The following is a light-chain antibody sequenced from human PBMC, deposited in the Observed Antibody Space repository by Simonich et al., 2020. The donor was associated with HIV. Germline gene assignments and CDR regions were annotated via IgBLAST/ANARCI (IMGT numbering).Light chain of an antibody. J-gene: IGLJ3*02. V-gene: IGLV2-11*01. CDR1: SIDVGGYNY. CDR2: DVS. Sequence: QSPLTQPRSVSGSPGQSVTISCTGTSIDVGGYNYVSWYQQHPGKAPKLMIYDVSKRPAGVPDRYSGSKSGNTASLTVSGLQAEDEADYYCSSYAGSNNWVFGGGTKLTVL. CDR3: SSYAGSNNWV.